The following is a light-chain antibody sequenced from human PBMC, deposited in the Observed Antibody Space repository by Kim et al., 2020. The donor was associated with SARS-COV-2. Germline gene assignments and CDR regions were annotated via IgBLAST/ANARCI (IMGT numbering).Light chain of an antibody. CDR1: QNITKF. CDR2: AAS. V-gene: IGKV1-39*01. CDR3: QQSYTSPYT. J-gene: IGKJ2*01. Sequence: ASVGDRVTITCRASQNITKFFNWYQHKPGRAPSLLIYAASTLQSGVPSRFTGSGSGTDFTLTITSLQPDDFATYYCQQSYTSPYTFGQGTKLEI.